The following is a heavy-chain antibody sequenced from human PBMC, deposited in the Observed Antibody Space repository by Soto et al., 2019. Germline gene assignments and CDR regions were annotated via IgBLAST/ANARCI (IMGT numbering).Heavy chain of an antibody. D-gene: IGHD3-22*01. CDR2: INAGNGNT. CDR3: ARPKDYDDCRDS. V-gene: IGHV1-3*01. CDR1: GYTFTRFN. J-gene: IGHJ4*02. Sequence: QVQLVQSGAEVKKPGASVKVSCKASGYTFTRFNMHWVRQAPGQRLEWMGWINAGNGNTRYSQKFQGRVTFTRDTSANTAYMEVSSLISEDTAVYYCARPKDYDDCRDSWGQGPLVTVSS.